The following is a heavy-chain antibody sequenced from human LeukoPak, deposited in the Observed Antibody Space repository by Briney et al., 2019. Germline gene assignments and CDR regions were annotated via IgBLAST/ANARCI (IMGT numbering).Heavy chain of an antibody. CDR2: IYTSGSI. Sequence: SETLSLTCTVSGGSISSYYWSWIRQPAGKGLEWIGRIYTSGSINYNPSLKSRVTMSVDTSKNQFSLKLSSVTAADTAVYYCARDRLRGYSYGWQDYYYYYGMDVWGQGTTVTVSS. D-gene: IGHD5-18*01. CDR3: ARDRLRGYSYGWQDYYYYYGMDV. CDR1: GGSISSYY. J-gene: IGHJ6*02. V-gene: IGHV4-4*07.